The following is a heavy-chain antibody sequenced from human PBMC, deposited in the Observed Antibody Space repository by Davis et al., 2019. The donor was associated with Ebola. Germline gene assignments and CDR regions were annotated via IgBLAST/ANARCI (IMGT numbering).Heavy chain of an antibody. CDR2: MNPNSGNT. Sequence: AASVTVSCRASGYTFISYDINWVRQATGQGLEWMGWMNPNSGNTGYAQNFQGRVTMTRNTSISTAYMELSSLRSEDTAVYYCAKGGGSPSVYYGMDVWGKGTTVTVSS. J-gene: IGHJ6*04. D-gene: IGHD3-16*01. CDR3: AKGGGSPSVYYGMDV. V-gene: IGHV1-8*01. CDR1: GYTFISYD.